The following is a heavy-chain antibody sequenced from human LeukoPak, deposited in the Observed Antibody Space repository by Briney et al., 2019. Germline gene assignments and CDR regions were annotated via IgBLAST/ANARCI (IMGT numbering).Heavy chain of an antibody. Sequence: ASVKVSCKASGYTFTGYYMHWVRQAPGQGLEWMGWINPNSGGTNYAQKFQGRVTMTRDTSISTAYMKLSRLRSDDTAVYYCARPTTVLPGPLKYYYFYGIDVWGQGTTVTVSS. CDR1: GYTFTGYY. CDR2: INPNSGGT. V-gene: IGHV1-2*02. D-gene: IGHD3-9*01. CDR3: ARPTTVLPGPLKYYYFYGIDV. J-gene: IGHJ6*02.